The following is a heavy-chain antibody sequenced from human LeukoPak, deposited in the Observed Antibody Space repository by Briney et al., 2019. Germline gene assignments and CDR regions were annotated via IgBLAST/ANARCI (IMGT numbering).Heavy chain of an antibody. CDR2: IYHSGST. CDR3: ARGGSGYYYAWFDP. J-gene: IGHJ5*02. D-gene: IGHD3-22*01. V-gene: IGHV4-34*01. CDR1: GGSFSGYY. Sequence: SETLSLTCAVYGGSFSGYYWSWIRQPPGKGLEWIGEIYHSGSTNYNPSLKSRVTISVDKSKNQFSLKLSSVTAADTAVYYCARGGSGYYYAWFDPWGQGTLVTVSS.